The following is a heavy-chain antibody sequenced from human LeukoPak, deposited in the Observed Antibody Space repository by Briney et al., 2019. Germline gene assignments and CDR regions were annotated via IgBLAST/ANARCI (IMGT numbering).Heavy chain of an antibody. CDR1: GFTFSNYA. V-gene: IGHV3-23*01. J-gene: IGHJ4*02. CDR2: ITGRGDAT. Sequence: PGGSLRLSCAASGFTFSNYAMRWVRQFPGKGLEWVSSITGRGDATYYADSVQGRFTISRDNSKNTLYLQMNSLRADDTGIYYCADSNYWYPVDYWGRGTLVTVSS. D-gene: IGHD4-11*01. CDR3: ADSNYWYPVDY.